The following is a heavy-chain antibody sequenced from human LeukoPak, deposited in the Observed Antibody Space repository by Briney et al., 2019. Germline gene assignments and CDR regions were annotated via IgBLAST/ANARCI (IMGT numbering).Heavy chain of an antibody. CDR2: ISAYNGNT. Sequence: ASVKVSCKASGYTFTSYGISWVRQAPGQGLEWMGWISAYNGNTNHAQKLQGRVTMTTDTSTSTACMELRSLRSDDTAVYYCARDVGMGDFDYWGQGTLVTVSS. D-gene: IGHD3-16*01. CDR1: GYTFTSYG. CDR3: ARDVGMGDFDY. V-gene: IGHV1-18*04. J-gene: IGHJ4*02.